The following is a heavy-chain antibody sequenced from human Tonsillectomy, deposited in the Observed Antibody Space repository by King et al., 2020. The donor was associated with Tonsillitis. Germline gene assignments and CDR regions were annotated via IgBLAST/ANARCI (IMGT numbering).Heavy chain of an antibody. Sequence: VQLVESGGGLVKPGGSLRLSCAASGFTFSSYNMNWVRQAPGKGLEWVSSISSSSSYIYYADSVKGRFTISRDNAKNSLYLQMNSLRAEDTAVYYCAREGMHYYDSSLQNWFDPWGQGTLVTVSS. J-gene: IGHJ5*02. V-gene: IGHV3-21*01. CDR2: ISSSSSYI. D-gene: IGHD3-22*01. CDR3: AREGMHYYDSSLQNWFDP. CDR1: GFTFSSYN.